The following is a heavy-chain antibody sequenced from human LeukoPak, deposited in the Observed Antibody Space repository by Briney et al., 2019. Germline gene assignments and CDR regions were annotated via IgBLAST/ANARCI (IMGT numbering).Heavy chain of an antibody. V-gene: IGHV1-18*01. CDR2: IGAYNGNT. CDR1: GYTFTSYG. D-gene: IGHD3-3*01. Sequence: ASVKVSCKASGYTFTSYGISWVRQAPGQGLEWMGWIGAYNGNTNYAQKLQGRVTMTTDTSTSTAYMELRSLRSDDTAVYYCAKGRYYDFWSGYQTLNYFDYWGQGTLVTVSS. J-gene: IGHJ4*02. CDR3: AKGRYYDFWSGYQTLNYFDY.